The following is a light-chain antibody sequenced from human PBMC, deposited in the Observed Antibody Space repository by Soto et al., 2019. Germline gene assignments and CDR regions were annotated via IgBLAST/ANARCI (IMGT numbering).Light chain of an antibody. J-gene: IGKJ5*01. CDR3: QQYDNLPIT. CDR1: QDISNY. Sequence: DLQMTQSPSSLSASVGDRVTITCQASQDISNYLNWSQQKPGKAPKLLIYDASNLEAGVPTRFSGSGSGTHFTFTINSLQPEDIATYYCQQYDNLPITFGQGTRLDIK. CDR2: DAS. V-gene: IGKV1-33*01.